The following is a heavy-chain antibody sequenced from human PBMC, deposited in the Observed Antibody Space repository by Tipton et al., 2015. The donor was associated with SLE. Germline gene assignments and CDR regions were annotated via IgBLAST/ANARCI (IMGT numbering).Heavy chain of an antibody. V-gene: IGHV4-59*01. CDR2: IYYSGST. Sequence: TLSLTCTVSGGSISSYYWSWIRQPPGRGLEWIGYIYYSGSTNYNPSLKSRITISVDTSKNQVSLNLNSVTAADTAVYYCARVPFYYYYYMDVWGKGTTVTVSS. CDR1: GGSISSYY. CDR3: ARVPFYYYYYMDV. J-gene: IGHJ6*03.